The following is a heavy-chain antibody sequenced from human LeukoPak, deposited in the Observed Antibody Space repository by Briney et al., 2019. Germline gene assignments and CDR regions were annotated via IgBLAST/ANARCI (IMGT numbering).Heavy chain of an antibody. CDR3: ARGGWSIAAPFDY. CDR1: GYTFTSYD. V-gene: IGHV1-8*01. D-gene: IGHD6-6*01. Sequence: ASVKDSCKASGYTFTSYDINWVRQATGQGLEWMGWMNPNSGNTGYAQKFQGRVTMTRNTSISTAYMELSSLRSEDTAVYCCARGGWSIAAPFDYWGQGTLVTVSS. CDR2: MNPNSGNT. J-gene: IGHJ4*02.